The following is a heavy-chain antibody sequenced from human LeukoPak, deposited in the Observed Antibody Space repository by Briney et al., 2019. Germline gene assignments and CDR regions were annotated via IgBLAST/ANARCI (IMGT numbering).Heavy chain of an antibody. CDR2: IYHSGST. V-gene: IGHV4-38-2*02. J-gene: IGHJ5*02. CDR3: ARGFNWFDP. Sequence: SETLSLTCTVSGYSISSGYYWGWIRQPPGKGLEWIGSIYHSGSTYYNPSLKSRVTISVDTSKNQFSLKLSSVTAADTAVYYCARGFNWFDPWGQGTLVTVSS. CDR1: GYSISSGYY.